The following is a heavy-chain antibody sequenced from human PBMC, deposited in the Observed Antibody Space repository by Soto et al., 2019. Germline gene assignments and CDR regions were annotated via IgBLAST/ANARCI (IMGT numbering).Heavy chain of an antibody. CDR3: ARDYEDRSSWYQVNYYYGMDV. CDR2: IWYDGSNK. V-gene: IGHV3-33*01. CDR1: GFTFSSYG. J-gene: IGHJ6*02. D-gene: IGHD6-13*01. Sequence: PGGSLRLSCAASGFTFSSYGMHWVRQAPGKGLEWVAVIWYDGSNKYYADSVKGRFTISRDNSKNTLYLQMNSLRAEDTAVYYCARDYEDRSSWYQVNYYYGMDVWGQGTTVTVYS.